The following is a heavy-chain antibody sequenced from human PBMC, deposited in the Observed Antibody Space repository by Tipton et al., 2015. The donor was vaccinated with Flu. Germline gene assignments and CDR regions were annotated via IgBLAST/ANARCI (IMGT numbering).Heavy chain of an antibody. CDR1: GDSIKSDYY. CDR3: ARRDYTNYVSDPRNWFDP. CDR2: IFHTGTT. J-gene: IGHJ5*02. D-gene: IGHD4-11*01. Sequence: LRLSCTVSGDSIKSDYYWGWSRQPPGKGLEWIGHIFHTGTTYYNPSLKGRVTLSVDRSTNQFSLKVISRTAAGAAVYYCARRDYTNYVSDPRNWFDPWGQGTLVTVSA. V-gene: IGHV4-38-2*02.